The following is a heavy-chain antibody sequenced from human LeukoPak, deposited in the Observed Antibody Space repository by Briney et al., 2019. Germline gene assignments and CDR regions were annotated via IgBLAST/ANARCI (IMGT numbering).Heavy chain of an antibody. CDR3: ARDFVVPAARRSHDAFDI. V-gene: IGHV1-69*01. CDR2: IIPIFGTA. Sequence: ASVKVSCKASGGTFSSYAISWVRQAPGQGLEWMGGIIPIFGTANYAQKFQGRVTITADESTSTAYMELSSLRSEDTAVYYCARDFVVPAARRSHDAFDIWSQGTMVTVSS. D-gene: IGHD2-2*01. CDR1: GGTFSSYA. J-gene: IGHJ3*02.